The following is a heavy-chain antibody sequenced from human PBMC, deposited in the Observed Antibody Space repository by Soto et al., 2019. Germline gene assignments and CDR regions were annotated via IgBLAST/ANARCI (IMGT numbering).Heavy chain of an antibody. J-gene: IGHJ6*02. CDR2: ISSGSGTT. CDR3: AKIGTYLRMDV. D-gene: IGHD3-10*01. CDR1: GFTFSSYS. V-gene: IGHV3-48*01. Sequence: EVQLVESGGGLVQPGGCLRLSCAVSGFTFSSYSITWVRQAPGKGLEWVSYISSGSGTTYYADSVKGRFSISRDNANNSLYLQMNSLRVEDTAVYYCAKIGTYLRMDVWGQGTTVTVSS.